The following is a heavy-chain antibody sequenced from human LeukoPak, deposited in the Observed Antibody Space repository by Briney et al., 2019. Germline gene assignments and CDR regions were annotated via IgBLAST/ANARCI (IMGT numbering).Heavy chain of an antibody. V-gene: IGHV1-2*02. D-gene: IGHD2/OR15-2a*01. Sequence: ASVKVSCKASGYTFTDYYMHWVRQAPGQGLEWMGWINPNSGGTKYAQKFQGRVTMTRDTSINTAYMELSRLTYDDTAVYYCARATRGDLLSEFWGQGSLITVSS. J-gene: IGHJ4*02. CDR1: GYTFTDYY. CDR3: ARATRGDLLSEF. CDR2: INPNSGGT.